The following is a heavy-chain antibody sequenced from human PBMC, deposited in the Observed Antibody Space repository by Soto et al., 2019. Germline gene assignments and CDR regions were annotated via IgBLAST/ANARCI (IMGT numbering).Heavy chain of an antibody. Sequence: EVPLVESGGGLVQPGGSLRLSCAASGFTFSRYAMHWVRQAPGKGLEYVSTISSNGGSTYYANSVKGRFTISRDNCSNTPDHERDSLRVEDMDVCYWARARDYEGYYAGMDIWGQGTTVSVYS. D-gene: IGHD3-16*01. V-gene: IGHV3-64*01. CDR2: ISSNGGST. CDR3: ARARDYEGYYAGMDI. CDR1: GFTFSRYA. J-gene: IGHJ6*02.